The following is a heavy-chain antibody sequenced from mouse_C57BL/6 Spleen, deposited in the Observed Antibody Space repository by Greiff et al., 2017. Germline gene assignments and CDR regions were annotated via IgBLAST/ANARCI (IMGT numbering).Heavy chain of an antibody. Sequence: EVKLQQSGPELVKPGASVKISCKASGYTFTDYYMNWVKQSHGKSLEWIGDINPNNGGTSYNQKFKGKATLTVDKSSSTAYMELRSLTSEDSAVYYCARYYGSSYEGFDYWGQGTTLTVSS. CDR1: GYTFTDYY. CDR2: INPNNGGT. D-gene: IGHD1-1*01. V-gene: IGHV1-26*01. CDR3: ARYYGSSYEGFDY. J-gene: IGHJ2*01.